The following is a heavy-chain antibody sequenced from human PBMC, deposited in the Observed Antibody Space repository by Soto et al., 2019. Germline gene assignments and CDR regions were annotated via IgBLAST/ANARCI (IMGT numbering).Heavy chain of an antibody. CDR2: IYYSGST. V-gene: IGHV4-31*03. J-gene: IGHJ4*02. Sequence: PSETLSLTCTVSGGSISSDGYYWSWIRQHPGKGLEWIGYIYYSGSTYYNPSLKSRVTISVDTSKNQFSLKLSSVTAADTAVYYCARQGAYYYDSSGYSFFDYWGQGTLVTVSS. CDR1: GGSISSDGYY. D-gene: IGHD3-22*01. CDR3: ARQGAYYYDSSGYSFFDY.